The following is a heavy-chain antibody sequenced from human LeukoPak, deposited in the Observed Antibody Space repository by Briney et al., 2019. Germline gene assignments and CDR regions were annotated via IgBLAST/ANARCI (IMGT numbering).Heavy chain of an antibody. CDR1: GGTFSSYA. D-gene: IGHD3-22*01. CDR2: IIPILGIA. J-gene: IGHJ4*02. CDR3: ARDMGYYDSIWYYFDY. V-gene: IGHV1-69*04. Sequence: GASVKVSCKASGGTFSSYAIRWVRQAPGQGLEWMGRIIPILGIANYAQKFQGRVTITADKSTSTAYMELSSLRSEDTAVYYCARDMGYYDSIWYYFDYWGQGTLVTVSS.